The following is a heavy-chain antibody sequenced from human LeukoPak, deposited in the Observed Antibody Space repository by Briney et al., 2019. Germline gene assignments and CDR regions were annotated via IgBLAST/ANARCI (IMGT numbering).Heavy chain of an antibody. J-gene: IGHJ5*02. Sequence: GGSLRLSCAASGFTFSSYGMHWVRQAPGKGLEWVAFIRYDGSNKYYADSVKGRFTISRDNSKNTLYLQMNSLRADDTAVYYCATYTPPIFGVVTPGRSWGQGTLVTVSS. CDR3: ATYTPPIFGVVTPGRS. V-gene: IGHV3-30*02. D-gene: IGHD3-3*02. CDR1: GFTFSSYG. CDR2: IRYDGSNK.